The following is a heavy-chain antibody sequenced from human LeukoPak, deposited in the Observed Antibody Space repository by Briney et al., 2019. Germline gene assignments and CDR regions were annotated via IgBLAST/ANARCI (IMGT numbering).Heavy chain of an antibody. V-gene: IGHV3-21*01. CDR2: ISSSSSYI. Sequence: PGGSLRLSCAASGFTFSSYSMNWVRQAPGKGLEWVSSISSSSSYIYYADSVKGRFTISRDNAKNSLYLQKNSLRAEDTAVYYCARDGGIAAAGTGAFDIWGQGTMVTVSS. CDR1: GFTFSSYS. CDR3: ARDGGIAAAGTGAFDI. J-gene: IGHJ3*02. D-gene: IGHD6-13*01.